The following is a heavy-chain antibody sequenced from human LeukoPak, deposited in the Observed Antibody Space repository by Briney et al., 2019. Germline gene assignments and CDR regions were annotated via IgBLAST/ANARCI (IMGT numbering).Heavy chain of an antibody. D-gene: IGHD1-26*01. V-gene: IGHV3-23*01. CDR3: AKAFPSGSYGGGAFDI. CDR1: GFTFSSYA. J-gene: IGHJ3*02. Sequence: GGSLRLSCAASGFTFSSYAMSWVRQAPGKGLEWVSAISGSGGSTYYADSVKGRFTISRDDSKNTLYLQMNSLRAEDTAVYYCAKAFPSGSYGGGAFDIWGQGTMATVSS. CDR2: ISGSGGST.